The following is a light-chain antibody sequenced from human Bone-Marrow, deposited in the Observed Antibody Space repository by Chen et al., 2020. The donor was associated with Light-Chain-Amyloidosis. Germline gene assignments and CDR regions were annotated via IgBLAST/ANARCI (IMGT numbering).Light chain of an antibody. J-gene: IGLJ2*01. CDR3: SSSTSTSPVL. Sequence: QSALTQPASVSGSPGQSITISCTGTRSDIGDNKFVSWYHQRPGRGPRLLIFDVNNRPSGITDRFSGSKFDHTASLTISGLRAEDEGDYYCSSSTSTSPVLFGGGTRLTVL. CDR1: RSDIGDNKF. V-gene: IGLV2-14*03. CDR2: DVN.